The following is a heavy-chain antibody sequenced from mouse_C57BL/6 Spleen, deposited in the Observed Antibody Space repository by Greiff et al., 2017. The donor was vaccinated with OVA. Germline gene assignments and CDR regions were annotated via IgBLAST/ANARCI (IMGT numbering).Heavy chain of an antibody. V-gene: IGHV5-4*01. CDR3: ARDRGSNYVRFAY. CDR2: ISDGGSYT. Sequence: DVKLVESGGGLVKPGGSLKLSCAASGFTFSSYAMSWVRQTPEKRLEWVATISDGGSYTYYPDNVKGRFTISRDNAKNNLYLQMSHLKSEDTAMYYCARDRGSNYVRFAYWGQGTLVTVSA. J-gene: IGHJ3*01. CDR1: GFTFSSYA. D-gene: IGHD2-5*01.